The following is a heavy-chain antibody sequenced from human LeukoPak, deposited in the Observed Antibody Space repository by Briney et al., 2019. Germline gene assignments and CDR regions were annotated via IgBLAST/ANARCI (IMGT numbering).Heavy chain of an antibody. V-gene: IGHV3-7*01. Sequence: SGGSLRLSCAASGFTFSNAWMSWVRQAPGKGLEWVANIKQDGSEKYYVDSVKGRFTISRDNAKNSLYLQMNSLRAEDTAVYYCAREIGYGVFFSYFDYWGQGTLVTVSS. CDR2: IKQDGSEK. J-gene: IGHJ4*02. D-gene: IGHD5-12*01. CDR3: AREIGYGVFFSYFDY. CDR1: GFTFSNAW.